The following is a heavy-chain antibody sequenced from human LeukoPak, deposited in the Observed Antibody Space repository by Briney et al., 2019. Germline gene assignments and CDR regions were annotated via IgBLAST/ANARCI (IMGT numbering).Heavy chain of an antibody. V-gene: IGHV3-21*01. CDR3: ARAFYYDSSGYSPDY. CDR1: GFTFSSYS. J-gene: IGHJ4*02. CDR2: ISSSSSYI. Sequence: GGSLRLSCAASGFTFSSYSMNWVRQAPGKGLEWVSSISSSSSYIYYADSVKGRFTISRDNAKNSLYLQVNSLRAEDTAVYYCARAFYYDSSGYSPDYWGQGTLVTVSS. D-gene: IGHD3-22*01.